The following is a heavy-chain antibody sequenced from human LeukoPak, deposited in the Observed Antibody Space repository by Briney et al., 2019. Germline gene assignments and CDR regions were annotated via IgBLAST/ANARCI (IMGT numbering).Heavy chain of an antibody. V-gene: IGHV1-18*01. J-gene: IGHJ4*02. CDR2: ITPNSGNT. D-gene: IGHD3-16*01. Sequence: GASEKVSCKASGYSFTHFGINWVRQAPGQGLEMTGWITPNSGNTNYAQNLQGRVTMTTDTSTSPACPLLTSLTSDDTALYYCASDYTYWGQGTLVTVSS. CDR1: GYSFTHFG. CDR3: ASDYTY.